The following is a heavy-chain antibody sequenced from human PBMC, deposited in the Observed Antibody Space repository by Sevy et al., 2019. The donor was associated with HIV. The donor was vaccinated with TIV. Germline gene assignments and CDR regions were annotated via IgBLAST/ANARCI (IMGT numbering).Heavy chain of an antibody. Sequence: ASVKVSCKASGYTFSSYGISWVRQAPGQGLEWMGWLSADNGNTNYAQKLQDRVTMTTDTSTSTAYMELRSLRSDDTAVYYCARKWQVHYAMDVWGQGTTVTVSS. CDR3: ARKWQVHYAMDV. CDR2: LSADNGNT. CDR1: GYTFSSYG. D-gene: IGHD6-19*01. V-gene: IGHV1-18*04. J-gene: IGHJ6*02.